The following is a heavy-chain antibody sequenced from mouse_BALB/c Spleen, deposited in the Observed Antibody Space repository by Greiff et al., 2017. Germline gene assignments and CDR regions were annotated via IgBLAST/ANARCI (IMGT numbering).Heavy chain of an antibody. Sequence: QVQLQQSGAELVKPGASVKLSCKASGYTFTSYYMYWVKQRPGQGLEWIGEINPSNGGTNFNEKFKSKATLTVDKSSSTAYMQLSSLTSEDSAVYYCTRDGSMGYYAMDYGGQGTSVTVSS. CDR1: GYTFTSYY. CDR3: TRDGSMGYYAMDY. CDR2: INPSNGGT. D-gene: IGHD2-3*01. V-gene: IGHV1S81*02. J-gene: IGHJ4*01.